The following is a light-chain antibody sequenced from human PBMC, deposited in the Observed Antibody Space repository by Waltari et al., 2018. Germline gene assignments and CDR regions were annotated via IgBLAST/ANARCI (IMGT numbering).Light chain of an antibody. V-gene: IGKV1-17*01. Sequence: DIQMTQSPSSLSASVGDSVTITCRASQDIRNAIGWFQHKAGRAPKRLIYAASNLQTGVPTRFSGSGSGTEFTLTISSLQPEDVATFYCLQYDSYPPTFGGGTMVEI. CDR2: AAS. CDR1: QDIRNA. J-gene: IGKJ4*01. CDR3: LQYDSYPPT.